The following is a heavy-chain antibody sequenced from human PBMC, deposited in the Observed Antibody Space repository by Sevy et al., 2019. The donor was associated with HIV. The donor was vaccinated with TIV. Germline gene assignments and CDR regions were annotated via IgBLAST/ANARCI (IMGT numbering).Heavy chain of an antibody. Sequence: GGSLRLSCAASGFTFGSYAMNWVRQAPGKGLEWVAVISYDGSHKYYAHSVKGRFTIARDYSNNTLYLQMNSLRADDTAVYYCARDPGSSWSSFDYWGQGTLVTVSS. CDR3: ARDPGSSWSSFDY. D-gene: IGHD6-13*01. CDR2: ISYDGSHK. CDR1: GFTFGSYA. V-gene: IGHV3-30-3*01. J-gene: IGHJ4*02.